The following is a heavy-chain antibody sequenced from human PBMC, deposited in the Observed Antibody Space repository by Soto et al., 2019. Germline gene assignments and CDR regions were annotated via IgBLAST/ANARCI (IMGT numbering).Heavy chain of an antibody. J-gene: IGHJ4*02. Sequence: PSETLSLTCTVSGVSISSYYWSWIRQPPGKGLEWIGSIYYRGNAYYNPSLQTRVTISLDKSKSQFSLKLNSVTAADSAVYFCARLEGLATISYYFDFWGPGALVTVSS. CDR1: GVSISSYY. CDR2: IYYRGNA. D-gene: IGHD1-1*01. CDR3: ARLEGLATISYYFDF. V-gene: IGHV4-59*05.